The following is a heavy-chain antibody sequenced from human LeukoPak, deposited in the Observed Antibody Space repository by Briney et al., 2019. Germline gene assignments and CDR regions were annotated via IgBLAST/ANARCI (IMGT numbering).Heavy chain of an antibody. CDR2: IHTNIDGGII. V-gene: IGHV3-15*01. CDR3: TVRSSI. CDR1: GLTFSNVW. J-gene: IGHJ4*02. D-gene: IGHD6-13*01. Sequence: GGSLRLSCVASGLTFSNVWMSWLRQAPGKGLEWVGRIHTNIDGGIIDYAAPVRGRFTISRDDSKNTLYLQMNSLKTEDTAMYYCTVRSSIWGQGTLVTVSS.